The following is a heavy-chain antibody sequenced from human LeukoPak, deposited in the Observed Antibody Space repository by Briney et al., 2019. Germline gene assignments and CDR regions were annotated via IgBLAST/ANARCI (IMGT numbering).Heavy chain of an antibody. J-gene: IGHJ5*02. CDR1: GGSISSYY. CDR2: IYTSGST. CDR3: AREGNSSSWYVGWFDP. D-gene: IGHD6-13*01. V-gene: IGHV4-4*07. Sequence: PSETLSLTGTVSGGSISSYYWSWIRQPAGKGLEWIERIYTSGSTNYNPSLKSRVTMSVDTSKNQFSLKLSSVTAADTAVYYCAREGNSSSWYVGWFDPWGQGTLVTVSS.